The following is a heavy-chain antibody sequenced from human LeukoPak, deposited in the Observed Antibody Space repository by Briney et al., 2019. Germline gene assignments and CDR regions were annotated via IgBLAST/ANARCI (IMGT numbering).Heavy chain of an antibody. CDR2: IWYDGTNK. J-gene: IGHJ4*02. CDR1: GFTFSSYG. Sequence: GGSLRLSCAASGFTFSSYGMHWVRQAPGKGLEWVAVIWYDGTNKYYADSVKGRFTISRDNSENTLYLQMNSMRAEDTAVYYCARIGGDRDPFDYWGQGTLVTVSS. V-gene: IGHV3-33*01. CDR3: ARIGGDRDPFDY. D-gene: IGHD2-21*02.